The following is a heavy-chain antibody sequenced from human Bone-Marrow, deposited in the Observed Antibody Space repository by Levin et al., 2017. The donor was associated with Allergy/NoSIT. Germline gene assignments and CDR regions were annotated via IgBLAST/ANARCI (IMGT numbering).Heavy chain of an antibody. D-gene: IGHD3-10*01. CDR1: GFTFSSYA. J-gene: IGHJ1*01. CDR3: AREERFLWVGELSGFDS. V-gene: IGHV3-30-3*01. Sequence: GGSLRLSCAASGFTFSSYAMHWVRQAPGKGLEWVAVSSHDGTSKFYADSVKGRFTIARDNPKNTLYLQMNNLRSEDTAVYYCAREERFLWVGELSGFDSWGQGSLVTVSS. CDR2: SSHDGTSK.